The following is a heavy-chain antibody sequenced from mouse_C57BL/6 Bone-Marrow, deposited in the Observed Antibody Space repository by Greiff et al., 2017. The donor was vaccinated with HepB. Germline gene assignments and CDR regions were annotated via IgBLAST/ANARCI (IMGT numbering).Heavy chain of an antibody. J-gene: IGHJ3*01. D-gene: IGHD2-4*01. CDR2: IDPENGDT. V-gene: IGHV14-4*01. CDR3: TTYDYDGAY. Sequence: VQLQQSGAELVRPGASVKLSCTASGFNIKDDYMHWVKQRPEQGLEWIGWIDPENGDTEYASKFQGKATITADTSSNTAYLQLSSLTSVDTAVYYCTTYDYDGAYWGQGTLVTVSA. CDR1: GFNIKDDY.